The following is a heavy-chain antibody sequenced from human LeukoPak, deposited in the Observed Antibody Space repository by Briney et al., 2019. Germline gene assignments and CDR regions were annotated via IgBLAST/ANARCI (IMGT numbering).Heavy chain of an antibody. J-gene: IGHJ4*02. CDR3: ARAGVAAGTRYFEY. Sequence: PGGSLRLSCAASGFTFSSYEMNWVRQAPGKGLEWVSYISSSGSTIYYADSVKGRFTISRDNAKNSLYLQMNCLRAEDAGVYYCARAGVAAGTRYFEYWGQGTLVTVSS. CDR2: ISSSGSTI. V-gene: IGHV3-48*03. D-gene: IGHD6-13*01. CDR1: GFTFSSYE.